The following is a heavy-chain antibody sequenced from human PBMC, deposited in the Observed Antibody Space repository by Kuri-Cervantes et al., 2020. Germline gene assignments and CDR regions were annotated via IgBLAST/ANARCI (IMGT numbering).Heavy chain of an antibody. V-gene: IGHV4-4*07. CDR3: ARDIRTMIQIGYYGMDV. CDR2: IYTSGST. J-gene: IGHJ6*02. Sequence: SETLSLTCTVPGGSISSYYWSWSRQPAGKGLGWIGRIYTSGSTNYNPSLKSRVTMSVDTSMNQFSLKLSSVTAADTAVYYCARDIRTMIQIGYYGMDVWGQGTTVTVSS. CDR1: GGSISSYY. D-gene: IGHD3-22*01.